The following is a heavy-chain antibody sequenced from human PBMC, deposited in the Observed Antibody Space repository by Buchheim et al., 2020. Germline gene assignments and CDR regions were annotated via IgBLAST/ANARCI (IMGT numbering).Heavy chain of an antibody. CDR3: ARVGMWELHLPYYYYGMDV. D-gene: IGHD1-26*01. Sequence: QVQLVQSGAEVKKPGASVKVSCKASGYTFTSYYMHWVRQAPGQGLEWMGIINPSGGSTSYAQKFQGRVTMTRDTSTSTVYMELSSLRSEDTAVYYGARVGMWELHLPYYYYGMDVWGQGTT. V-gene: IGHV1-46*01. CDR1: GYTFTSYY. CDR2: INPSGGST. J-gene: IGHJ6*02.